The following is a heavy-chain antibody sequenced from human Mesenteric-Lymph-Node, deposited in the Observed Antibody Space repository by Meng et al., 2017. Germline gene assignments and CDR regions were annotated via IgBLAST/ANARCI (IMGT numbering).Heavy chain of an antibody. CDR1: GYTFTGYY. J-gene: IGHJ4*02. CDR3: ARDRRMTTVTTSLRGFDY. CDR2: INPNSGGT. D-gene: IGHD4-17*01. V-gene: IGHV1-2*02. Sequence: ASVKVSCKASGYTFTGYYMHWVRQAPGQGLEWMGWINPNSGGTNYAQKFQGRVTMTRDTSISTAYMELSRLRSDDTAVYYCARDRRMTTVTTSLRGFDYWGQGTLVTVSS.